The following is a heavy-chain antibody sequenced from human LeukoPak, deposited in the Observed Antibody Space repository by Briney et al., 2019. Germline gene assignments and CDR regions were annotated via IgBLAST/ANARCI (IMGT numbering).Heavy chain of an antibody. Sequence: GGSLRLSCAASGFTFSSYSMNWVRQAPGKGLEWVSSISSSSSYIYYADSVKDRFTISRDNAKNSLYLQMNSLRAEDTAVYYCATYSSLNRREFQYWGQGTLVTVSS. CDR1: GFTFSSYS. D-gene: IGHD3-22*01. J-gene: IGHJ1*01. CDR2: ISSSSSYI. CDR3: ATYSSLNRREFQY. V-gene: IGHV3-21*01.